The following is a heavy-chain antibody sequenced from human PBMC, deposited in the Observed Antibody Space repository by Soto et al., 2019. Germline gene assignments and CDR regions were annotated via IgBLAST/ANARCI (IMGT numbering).Heavy chain of an antibody. V-gene: IGHV4-39*01. Sequence: QLQLQESGPGLVKPSETLSLTCTVSGGSISSSSYYWGWIRQPPGKGLEWIGSIYYSGSTYYNPSLKSRVTISVDTSKNQFSLNLSSVTAADTAVYYCARARDYDGLFDYWGQGTLVTVSS. CDR2: IYYSGST. D-gene: IGHD3-10*01. CDR1: GGSISSSSYY. J-gene: IGHJ4*02. CDR3: ARARDYDGLFDY.